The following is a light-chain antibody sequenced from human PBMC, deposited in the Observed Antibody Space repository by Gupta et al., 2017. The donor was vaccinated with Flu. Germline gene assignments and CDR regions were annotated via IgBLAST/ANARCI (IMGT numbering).Light chain of an antibody. CDR2: DVT. Sequence: QSALTQPASVSGSPGQSITISCTGTSSDVGGYNYVSWYQQHPGKAPKLMIYDVTYRPSGVSDRFSGSKSGNTASLTISGLQAEDEADYYCTSHTNSGTCVFGGGTKLTVL. J-gene: IGLJ3*02. V-gene: IGLV2-14*01. CDR1: SSDVGGYNY. CDR3: TSHTNSGTCV.